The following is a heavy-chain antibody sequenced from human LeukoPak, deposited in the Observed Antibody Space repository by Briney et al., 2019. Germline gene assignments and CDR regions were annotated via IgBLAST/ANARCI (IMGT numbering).Heavy chain of an antibody. CDR1: GYTFTSYD. J-gene: IGHJ3*02. D-gene: IGHD3-10*01. Sequence: ASVKVSCKASGYTFTSYDINWVRQATGQGLEWMGWINPNSGGTNYAQKFQGRVTMTRDTSISTAYMELSRLRSDDTAVYYCARDSGGLFAFDIWGQGTMVTVSS. CDR2: INPNSGGT. V-gene: IGHV1-2*02. CDR3: ARDSGGLFAFDI.